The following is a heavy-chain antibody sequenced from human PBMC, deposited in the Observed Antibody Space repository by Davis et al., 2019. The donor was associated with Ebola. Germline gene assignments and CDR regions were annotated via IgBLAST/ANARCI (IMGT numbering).Heavy chain of an antibody. D-gene: IGHD6-13*01. V-gene: IGHV1-46*01. Sequence: AASVKVSCKASGYTFTTYYMHWVRQAPGQGLEWMGIINPSGGSTSYAQKFQGRVTMTRDTSTSTVYMELSSLRSEDTAVYYCARARGKAAAPGTGWFDPWGQGTLVTVSS. J-gene: IGHJ5*02. CDR3: ARARGKAAAPGTGWFDP. CDR1: GYTFTTYY. CDR2: INPSGGST.